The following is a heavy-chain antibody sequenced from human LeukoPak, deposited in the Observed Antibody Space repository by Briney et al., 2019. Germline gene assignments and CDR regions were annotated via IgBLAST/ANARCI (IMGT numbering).Heavy chain of an antibody. CDR2: IRQDGSEK. V-gene: IGHV3-7*01. J-gene: IGHJ4*02. D-gene: IGHD5-18*01. Sequence: PGGSLRLSCAASGFTFNSDWMTWVRQAPGKGLEWVANIRQDGSEKYYADSVKGRFTIYRDNANSSLYLQMNSLRAEDTAVYYCARHGYSYGYLDYWGQGTLVTVSS. CDR3: ARHGYSYGYLDY. CDR1: GFTFNSDW.